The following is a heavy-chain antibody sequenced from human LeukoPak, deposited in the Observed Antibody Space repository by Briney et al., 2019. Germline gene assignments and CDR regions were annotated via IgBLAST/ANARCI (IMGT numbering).Heavy chain of an antibody. CDR2: IKSKTDGGTT. CDR3: TTDRVVGGNGPDDY. CDR1: GFTFSNAW. D-gene: IGHD2-2*01. Sequence: GGSLRLSCAASGFTFSNAWLNWVCQAPGPRQEWVGRIKSKTDGGTTDYAAPVKGRFTISRDDSKTTLYLQMNSLKTEDTAAYYCTTDRVVGGNGPDDYWGEGTLVTVSS. V-gene: IGHV3-15*07. J-gene: IGHJ4*02.